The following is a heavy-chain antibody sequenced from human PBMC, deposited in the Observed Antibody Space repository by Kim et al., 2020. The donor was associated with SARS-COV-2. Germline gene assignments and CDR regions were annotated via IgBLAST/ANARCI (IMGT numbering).Heavy chain of an antibody. J-gene: IGHJ4*02. CDR2: ISGSGGST. CDR1: GFTFSSYA. CDR3: ARYCSSTSCYSSGSGGSDY. V-gene: IGHV3-23*01. Sequence: GGSLRLSCAASGFTFSSYAMSWVRQAPGKGLEWVSAISGSGGSTYYADSVKGRFTISRDNSKNTLYLQMNSLRAEDTAVYYCARYCSSTSCYSSGSGGSDYWGQGTLVTVSS. D-gene: IGHD2-2*01.